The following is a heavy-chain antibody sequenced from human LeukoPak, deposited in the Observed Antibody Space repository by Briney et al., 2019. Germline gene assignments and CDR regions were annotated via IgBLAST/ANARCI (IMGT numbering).Heavy chain of an antibody. CDR3: ARDYRSGPAAAVPDY. V-gene: IGHV3-30*02. D-gene: IGHD6-25*01. J-gene: IGHJ4*02. CDR1: GFTFSSYG. Sequence: PGGSLRLSCAASGFTFSSYGMHWVRQAPGKGLEWVSFIRYDGNNKNYADSVKGRFTISRDNSKNTLHLQLNSLRTEDTAVYYCARDYRSGPAAAVPDYWGQGTLVTVSS. CDR2: IRYDGNNK.